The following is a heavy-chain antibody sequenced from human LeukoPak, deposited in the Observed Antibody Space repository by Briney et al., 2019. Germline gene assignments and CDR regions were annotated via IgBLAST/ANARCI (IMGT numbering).Heavy chain of an antibody. CDR1: GYTFTDYY. D-gene: IGHD3-9*01. CDR3: ARSYFDVLTNYYMWLAP. CDR2: INLNNDET. Sequence: GTSGKVSCKASGYTFTDYYIHWVRQAPGQGLEWMGWINLNNDETFYAQNFQDRVTMTGDTSISTAYLELSSLRSDDTAVFYCARSYFDVLTNYYMWLAPWGQGTLVTVSS. J-gene: IGHJ5*02. V-gene: IGHV1-2*02.